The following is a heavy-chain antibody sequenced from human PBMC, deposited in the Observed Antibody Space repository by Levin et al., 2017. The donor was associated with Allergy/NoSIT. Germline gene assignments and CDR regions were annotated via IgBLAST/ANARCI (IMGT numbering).Heavy chain of an antibody. CDR2: ISSSGSTK. Sequence: PGGSLRLSCAASGFTFSSYEMNWVRQAPGKGLEWVSYISSSGSTKYYADSVKGRFTISRDNAKNSLYLQMNSLRAEDTAVYYCAKLGGSDYYYYMDGWGKGTTVTVSS. J-gene: IGHJ6*03. CDR1: GFTFSSYE. D-gene: IGHD1-26*01. V-gene: IGHV3-48*03. CDR3: AKLGGSDYYYYMDG.